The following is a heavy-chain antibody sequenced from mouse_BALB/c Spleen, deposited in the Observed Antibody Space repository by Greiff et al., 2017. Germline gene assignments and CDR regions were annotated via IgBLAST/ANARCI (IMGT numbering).Heavy chain of an antibody. V-gene: IGHV3-2*02. CDR1: GYSITSDYA. CDR3: ATDCDVEYYFAY. CDR2: ISYSGST. Sequence: EVKLMESGPGLVKPSQSLSLTCTASGYSITSDYAWNWIRQFPGNKLEWMGYISYSGSTSYNPSLKSRISITRDTSKNQFFLQLNSVTTEDTAIYYYATDCDVEYYFAYWGQGTMVTVSA. J-gene: IGHJ3*01. D-gene: IGHD1-1*01.